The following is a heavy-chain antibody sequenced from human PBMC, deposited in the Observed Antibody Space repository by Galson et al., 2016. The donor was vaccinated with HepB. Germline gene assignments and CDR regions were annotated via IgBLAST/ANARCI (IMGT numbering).Heavy chain of an antibody. Sequence: SLRLSCAASGFDFSSLTMHWFRQAPGKGLEWVSSVSHSSTYVYYADSVEGRFTISRDNSNNTLFLEMTSLTIEDTAVYYCAREQTTVTTNFGMSVWGQGTTVTVSS. V-gene: IGHV3-21*06. CDR2: VSHSSTYV. CDR3: AREQTTVTTNFGMSV. CDR1: GFDFSSLT. J-gene: IGHJ6*02. D-gene: IGHD4-11*01.